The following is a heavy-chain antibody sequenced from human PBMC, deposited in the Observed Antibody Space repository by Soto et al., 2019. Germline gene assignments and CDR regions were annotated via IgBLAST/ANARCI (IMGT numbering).Heavy chain of an antibody. J-gene: IGHJ5*02. CDR3: ARGEGRLVGTWFDP. Sequence: LSLTCDVYGGSFSSYYWNWIRQPPGKGLEWLGGINRSGSTNYNPSLEGRATISLDTSKTQFSLKLTSMTAADTAVYYCARGEGRLVGTWFDPWGQGTLVPVSS. CDR1: GGSFSSYY. D-gene: IGHD5-12*01. CDR2: INRSGST. V-gene: IGHV4-34*01.